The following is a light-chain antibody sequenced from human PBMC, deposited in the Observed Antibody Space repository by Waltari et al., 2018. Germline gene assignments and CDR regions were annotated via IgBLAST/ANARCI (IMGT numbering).Light chain of an antibody. CDR1: NSNIGSNT. J-gene: IGLJ2*01. CDR3: ATWDDRLTGVV. V-gene: IGLV1-44*01. Sequence: QSVLTQPPSASGTPGQRATISCSGSNSNIGSNTVNWYQQVPGTDPKLLIYSNDPRPSGVPDRFSGSKSGTSASLAISGLQSEGEADYYCATWDDRLTGVVFGGGTKVTVL. CDR2: SND.